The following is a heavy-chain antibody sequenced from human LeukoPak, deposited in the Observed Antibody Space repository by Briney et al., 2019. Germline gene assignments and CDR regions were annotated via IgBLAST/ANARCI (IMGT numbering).Heavy chain of an antibody. CDR1: GFTFSSYW. CDR2: INSDGSST. CDR3: AKVGRYSSGWYGGYYFDY. D-gene: IGHD6-19*01. V-gene: IGHV3-74*01. J-gene: IGHJ4*02. Sequence: PGGSLRLSCAASGFTFSSYWMHWVRQAPGKGLVWVSRINSDGSSTSYADSVKGRFTISRDNAKNTLYLQMNSLRAEDTAVYYCAKVGRYSSGWYGGYYFDYWGQGTLVTVSS.